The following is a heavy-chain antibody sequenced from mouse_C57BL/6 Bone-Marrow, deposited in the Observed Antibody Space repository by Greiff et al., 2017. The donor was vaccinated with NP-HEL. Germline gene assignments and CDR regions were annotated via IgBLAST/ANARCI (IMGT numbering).Heavy chain of an antibody. Sequence: EVQLQQSGPELVKPGASVKISCKASGYSFTDYNMNWVKQSNGKSLEWIGVINPNYGTTSSNQKFKGKATLTVDQSSSTAYMQLNSLTSEDSAVYYCARRAYYSNPYAMDYWGQGTSVTVSS. V-gene: IGHV1-39*01. CDR1: GYSFTDYN. J-gene: IGHJ4*01. D-gene: IGHD2-5*01. CDR3: ARRAYYSNPYAMDY. CDR2: INPNYGTT.